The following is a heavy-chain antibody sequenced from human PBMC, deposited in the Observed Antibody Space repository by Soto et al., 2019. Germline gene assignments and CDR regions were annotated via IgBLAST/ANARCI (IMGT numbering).Heavy chain of an antibody. CDR3: ARDHTIFRGFDY. D-gene: IGHD3-3*01. Sequence: QVQLQESGPGLVKPSQTLSLTCTVSGGSISSGGYNWSWIRQHPGKGLEWIGYIYYSGSTYYNPSLKSRVTISVDTSKNQFSLKLSSVTAADTAVYYCARDHTIFRGFDYWGQGTLVTVSS. V-gene: IGHV4-31*03. J-gene: IGHJ4*02. CDR2: IYYSGST. CDR1: GGSISSGGYN.